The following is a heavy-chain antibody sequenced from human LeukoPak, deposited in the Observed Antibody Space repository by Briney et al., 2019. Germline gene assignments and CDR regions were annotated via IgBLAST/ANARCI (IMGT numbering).Heavy chain of an antibody. J-gene: IGHJ4*02. CDR2: INTDGSST. CDR1: GFTFSSYW. CDR3: ARAGTVGWAIDY. Sequence: GGSLRHFCAASGFTFSSYWMHWVRQAPGKGLVWVSRINTDGSSTSYADSVKGRFTISRDNAKNTLYLQMNSLRAEDTAVYYCARAGTVGWAIDYWGQGTLVAVSS. V-gene: IGHV3-74*01. D-gene: IGHD3-10*01.